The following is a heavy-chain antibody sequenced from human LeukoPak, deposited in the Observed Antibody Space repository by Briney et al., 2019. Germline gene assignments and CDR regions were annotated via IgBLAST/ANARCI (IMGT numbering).Heavy chain of an antibody. D-gene: IGHD3/OR15-3a*01. CDR2: IWYDGSNK. Sequence: GGSLRLSCAASGFTFSSYGMHWVRQAPGKGLEWVAVIWYDGSNKYYADSVKGRFTISRDNSKNTLYLQMNSLRAEDTAVYYCAGDLDFTGFDPWGQGTLVTVSS. CDR3: AGDLDFTGFDP. J-gene: IGHJ5*02. V-gene: IGHV3-33*01. CDR1: GFTFSSYG.